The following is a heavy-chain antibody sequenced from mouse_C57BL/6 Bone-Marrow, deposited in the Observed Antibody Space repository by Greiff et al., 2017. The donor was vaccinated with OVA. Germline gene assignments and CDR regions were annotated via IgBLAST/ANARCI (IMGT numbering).Heavy chain of an antibody. D-gene: IGHD5-1*01. CDR1: GSAFSSYW. CDR3: AIRTPFAY. J-gene: IGHJ3*01. V-gene: IGHV1-80*01. Sequence: QVQLQQSGAELVKPGASVKISCKASGSAFSSYWMNWVKPRPGKGLEWIGQIYPGDGDTNYHGKFKGKATLTADKSSSTAYMQLSSLTSEDSAVYFCAIRTPFAYWGQGTLVTVSA. CDR2: IYPGDGDT.